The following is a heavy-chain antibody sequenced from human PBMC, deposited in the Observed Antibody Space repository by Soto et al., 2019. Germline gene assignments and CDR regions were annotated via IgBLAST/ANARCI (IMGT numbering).Heavy chain of an antibody. J-gene: IGHJ6*02. V-gene: IGHV1-69*13. D-gene: IGHD6-19*01. CDR3: ARSVVQYSSGWYVALLYYYGMDV. Sequence: SVKVSCKASGGTFSSYAISWVRQAPGQGLEWMGGIIPIFGTANYAQKFQGRVTITADESTSTAYMELSSLRSEDTAVYYCARSVVQYSSGWYVALLYYYGMDVWGRG. CDR2: IIPIFGTA. CDR1: GGTFSSYA.